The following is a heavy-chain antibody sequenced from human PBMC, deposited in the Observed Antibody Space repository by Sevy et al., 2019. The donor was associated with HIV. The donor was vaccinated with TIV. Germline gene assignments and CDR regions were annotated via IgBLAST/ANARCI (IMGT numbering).Heavy chain of an antibody. CDR2: IYYNGHI. Sequence: SETLSLTCTVSGGSITSLYWNWIRQPPGKGLEWIANIYYNGHINYNPSLKSRVTLSLDTFKNQFSLRLSSVTAADTAMYYCAGENAWGRGYSWGQGTLVTV. CDR3: AGENAWGRGYS. V-gene: IGHV4-59*08. CDR1: GGSITSLY. J-gene: IGHJ4*02. D-gene: IGHD1-26*01.